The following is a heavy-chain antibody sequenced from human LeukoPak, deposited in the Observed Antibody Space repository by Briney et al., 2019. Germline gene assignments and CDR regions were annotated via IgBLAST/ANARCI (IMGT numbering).Heavy chain of an antibody. CDR2: ISGSGGST. J-gene: IGHJ4*02. CDR3: AREGMVGIYYFDY. Sequence: XXVSAISGSGGSTYYADSVKGRFTISRDNSKNTLYLQMNSLRAEDTAVYYCAREGMVGIYYFDYWGQGTLVTVSS. D-gene: IGHD3-10*01. V-gene: IGHV3-23*01.